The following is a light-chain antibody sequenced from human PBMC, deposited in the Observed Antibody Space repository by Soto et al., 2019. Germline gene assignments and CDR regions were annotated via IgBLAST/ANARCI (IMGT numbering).Light chain of an antibody. CDR2: GAS. CDR3: QQYGSSGT. CDR1: QSVSNNY. Sequence: TVFTQSPGTLSGSPGESATLSDNASQSVSNNYLAWYQQKPGQAPRLLIYGASNRATGIPDRFSGSGSGTDFTLTISRLEPEDFAVYYCQQYGSSGTFGQGTKVDIK. J-gene: IGKJ1*01. V-gene: IGKV3-20*01.